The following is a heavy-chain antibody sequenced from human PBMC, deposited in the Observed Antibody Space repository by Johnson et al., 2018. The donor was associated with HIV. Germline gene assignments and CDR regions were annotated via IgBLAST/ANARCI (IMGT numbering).Heavy chain of an antibody. V-gene: IGHV3-30*04. CDR1: GFTFSSYA. CDR3: AKDTYSHRLTVTESGFDI. Sequence: QVQLVESGGGVVQPGRSLRLSCAASGFTFSSYAMHWVRQAPAKGLQWVAVISYDGSNKYYAGSVKGRLTIPRESAKNSLYVQMNSLRAEDTAVYYCAKDTYSHRLTVTESGFDIWGQGTMVTVSS. CDR2: ISYDGSNK. D-gene: IGHD4-11*01. J-gene: IGHJ3*02.